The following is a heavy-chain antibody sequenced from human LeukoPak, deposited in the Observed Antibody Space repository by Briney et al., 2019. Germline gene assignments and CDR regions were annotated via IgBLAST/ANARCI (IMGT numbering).Heavy chain of an antibody. CDR3: ARPGIAAAGTSPGDYDGMDV. CDR2: IIPIFGTA. CDR1: GGTFSSYA. Sequence: SVKVSCKASGGTFSSYAISWVRQAPGQGLEWIGGIIPIFGTANYAQKFQGRVTITADESTSSACMELRSLRCEDTAVYSCARPGIAAAGTSPGDYDGMDVWGKGTTVTVSS. V-gene: IGHV1-69*13. J-gene: IGHJ6*04. D-gene: IGHD6-13*01.